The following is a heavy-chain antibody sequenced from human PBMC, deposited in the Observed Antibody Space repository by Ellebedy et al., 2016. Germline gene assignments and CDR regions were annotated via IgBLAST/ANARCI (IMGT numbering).Heavy chain of an antibody. Sequence: GESLKISCAASGFKFNTYVMTWVRQAPGKGLEWVSDISASGDITYYADSVKGRFTISRDNSKNTLYLQMSSLRVEDTAVYYCAKPPAGILTGVYPEAAFEIWGKGTMVTVSP. CDR3: AKPPAGILTGVYPEAAFEI. CDR2: ISASGDIT. CDR1: GFKFNTYV. V-gene: IGHV3-23*01. D-gene: IGHD3-9*01. J-gene: IGHJ3*02.